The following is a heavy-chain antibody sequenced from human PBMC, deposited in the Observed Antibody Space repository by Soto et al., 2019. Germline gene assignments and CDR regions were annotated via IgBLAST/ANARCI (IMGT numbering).Heavy chain of an antibody. CDR3: ARSGYSFAWGY. J-gene: IGHJ4*02. Sequence: EVPLVESGGGLIPPGGSLRLSCAASGFLVNSAYMTWVRQAPGKGLEWLSMINSDGSTLYAESVKGRFTLSRDNSKNRLDLQMNSLRAEDTAMYYCARSGYSFAWGYWGQGTLVIVTS. CDR1: GFLVNSAY. D-gene: IGHD5-18*01. V-gene: IGHV3-53*01. CDR2: INSDGST.